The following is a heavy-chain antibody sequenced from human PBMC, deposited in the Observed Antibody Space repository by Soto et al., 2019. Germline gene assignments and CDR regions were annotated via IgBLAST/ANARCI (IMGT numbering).Heavy chain of an antibody. V-gene: IGHV1-18*04. CDR1: GYTFSTYG. Sequence: ASVKVSCKSSGYTFSTYGISWVRQAPGQGLEWMGWISGYNGNTNYGQKFQGRVTMTADTSTSTSYMELRTLRSDDTAVYYCARGKPFLEWLLPRYYFDYWGQGTPVTVSS. CDR2: ISGYNGNT. J-gene: IGHJ4*02. D-gene: IGHD3-3*02. CDR3: ARGKPFLEWLLPRYYFDY.